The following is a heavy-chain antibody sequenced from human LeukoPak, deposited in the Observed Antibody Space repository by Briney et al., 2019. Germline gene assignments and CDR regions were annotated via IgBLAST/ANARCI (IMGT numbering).Heavy chain of an antibody. Sequence: SETLSLTCTVSGGPISSYYWSWIRQPPGKGLEWIGYIYYSGSTNYNPSLKSRVTISVDTSKNQFSLKLSSVTAADTAVYYCARDYGDYVFDYWGQGTLVTVSP. CDR2: IYYSGST. D-gene: IGHD4-17*01. J-gene: IGHJ4*02. CDR3: ARDYGDYVFDY. V-gene: IGHV4-59*01. CDR1: GGPISSYY.